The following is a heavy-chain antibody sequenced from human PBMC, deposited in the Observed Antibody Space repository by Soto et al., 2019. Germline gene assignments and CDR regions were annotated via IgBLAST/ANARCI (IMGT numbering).Heavy chain of an antibody. CDR1: GGSISSCGYY. V-gene: IGHV4-31*03. J-gene: IGHJ6*01. CDR3: ARDATVTNYGMDV. D-gene: IGHD4-4*01. CDR2: IYYSGST. Sequence: SETLSLTCTVSGGSISSCGYYWSWIRQHPGKGLEWIGYIYYSGSTYYNPSLKSRVTISVDTSKNQFSLKLSSVTAADTAVYYCARDATVTNYGMDVWGQGTTIAISS.